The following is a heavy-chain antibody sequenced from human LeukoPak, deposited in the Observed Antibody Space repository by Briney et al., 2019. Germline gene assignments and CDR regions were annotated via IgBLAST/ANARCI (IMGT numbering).Heavy chain of an antibody. CDR3: ARIAPGYDIGAFDI. J-gene: IGHJ3*02. V-gene: IGHV3-30*03. Sequence: PGGSLRLSCAASGFTFSSYGMHWVRQAPGKGLEWVAVISYDGSNKYYADSVKGRFTISRDNSRNTLYLQLNSLRAEDTTAYWCARIAPGYDIGAFDIWGQGTMVTVSS. CDR2: ISYDGSNK. CDR1: GFTFSSYG. D-gene: IGHD3-9*01.